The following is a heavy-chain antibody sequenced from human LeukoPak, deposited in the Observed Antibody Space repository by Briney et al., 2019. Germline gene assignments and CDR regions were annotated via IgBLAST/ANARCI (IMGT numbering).Heavy chain of an antibody. CDR2: IIPIFGTA. J-gene: IGHJ4*02. D-gene: IGHD6-19*01. Sequence: ASVKVSCKTSADIFSSYAINWVRQAPGQGLEWMGGIIPIFGTANYAQKFQGRVTITTDESTGTAYMELSSLRSEDTAVYYCARVRSIAVAGTFDYWGQGTLVTVSS. CDR3: ARVRSIAVAGTFDY. CDR1: ADIFSSYA. V-gene: IGHV1-69*05.